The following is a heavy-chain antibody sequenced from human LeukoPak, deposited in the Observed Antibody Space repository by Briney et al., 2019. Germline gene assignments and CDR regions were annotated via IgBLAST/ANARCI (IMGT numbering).Heavy chain of an antibody. CDR2: IKSKTDGGTT. J-gene: IGHJ6*02. Sequence: GGSLRLSCAASGFTFSNAWMSWVRQAPGKGLEWVGRIKSKTDGGTTHYAAPVKGRFTISRDDSKNTLYLQMNSLKTEDTAVYYCTTGGSSWSYYYYGMDVWGQGTTVTVSS. D-gene: IGHD6-13*01. V-gene: IGHV3-15*01. CDR1: GFTFSNAW. CDR3: TTGGSSWSYYYYGMDV.